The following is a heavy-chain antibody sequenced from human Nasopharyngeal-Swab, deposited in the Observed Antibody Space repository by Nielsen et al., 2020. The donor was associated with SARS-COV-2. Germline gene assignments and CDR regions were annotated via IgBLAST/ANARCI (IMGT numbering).Heavy chain of an antibody. V-gene: IGHV3-7*03. CDR1: GFIFSNYW. CDR2: IKQDGSKM. J-gene: IGHJ4*02. CDR3: AREVRDGFDY. Sequence: GESLKISCAASGFIFSNYWMNWVRQAPGKGLEWVANIKQDGSKMYYVDSVKGRFTISRDNAKNSLYLQMHILRVEDTAVYNCAREVRDGFDYWGQGTLVTVSS. D-gene: IGHD4-23*01.